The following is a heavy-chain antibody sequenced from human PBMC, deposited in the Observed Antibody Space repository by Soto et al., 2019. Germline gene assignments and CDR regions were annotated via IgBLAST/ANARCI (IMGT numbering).Heavy chain of an antibody. Sequence: GGSLRLSCAASGFTFSSYAMHWVRQAPGKGLEWVAVISYDGSNKYYADSVKGRFTISRDNSKNTLYLQMNSLRAEDTAVYYCARGWKGYYYYGMDVWGQGTPVTVSS. V-gene: IGHV3-30-3*01. D-gene: IGHD1-1*01. J-gene: IGHJ6*02. CDR1: GFTFSSYA. CDR3: ARGWKGYYYYGMDV. CDR2: ISYDGSNK.